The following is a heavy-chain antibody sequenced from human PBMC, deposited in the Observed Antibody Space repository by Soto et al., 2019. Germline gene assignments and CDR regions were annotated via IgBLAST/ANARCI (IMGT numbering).Heavy chain of an antibody. CDR3: ARDLGYCSSTSCSWFDP. V-gene: IGHV4-31*03. D-gene: IGHD2-2*01. J-gene: IGHJ5*02. Sequence: QVQLQESGPGLVKPSQTLSLTCTVSGGSISSGGYYWSWIRQHPGKGLEWIGYIYYSGSTYYNPSLKRRVNISVDTSKNQFSLKLSSVTAADTAVYYCARDLGYCSSTSCSWFDPWGQGTLVTVSS. CDR2: IYYSGST. CDR1: GGSISSGGYY.